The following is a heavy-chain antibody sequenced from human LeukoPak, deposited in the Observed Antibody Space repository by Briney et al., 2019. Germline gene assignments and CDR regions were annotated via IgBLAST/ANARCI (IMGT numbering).Heavy chain of an antibody. CDR1: GGSINDYY. Sequence: SETLSLTCVVSGGSINDYYWSWIRQSAGKGLEWIGRVSSSGNTNYSPSLKSRLTMSVDNSNNQSSLRLTSVTAADTAVYYCARDRGVTVPDRRLDYWGQGTLVTVSS. V-gene: IGHV4-4*07. J-gene: IGHJ4*02. D-gene: IGHD6-19*01. CDR2: VSSSGNT. CDR3: ARDRGVTVPDRRLDY.